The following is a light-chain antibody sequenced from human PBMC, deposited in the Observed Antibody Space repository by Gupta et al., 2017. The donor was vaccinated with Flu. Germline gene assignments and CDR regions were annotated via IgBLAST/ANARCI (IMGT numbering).Light chain of an antibody. CDR1: QVISSY. J-gene: IGKJ5*01. V-gene: IGKV1-9*01. CDR3: KQLNSYPPIT. Sequence: IELTQSPSFLSASVVDRVTITCRARQVISSYLAWYQQKPLKAPKLLIYATSTRQSGVKSRFSGSGIGKELALTTNSRQRKNFATYYSKQLNSYPPITFGQGTPMEIK. CDR2: ATS.